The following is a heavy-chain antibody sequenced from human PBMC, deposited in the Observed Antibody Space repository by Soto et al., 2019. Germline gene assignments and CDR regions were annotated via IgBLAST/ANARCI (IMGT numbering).Heavy chain of an antibody. CDR2: ISYDGSNK. D-gene: IGHD1-7*01. CDR3: ARDHRNYGGSDAFDI. V-gene: IGHV3-30-3*01. CDR1: GFTFSSYA. J-gene: IGHJ3*02. Sequence: QVQLVESGGGVVQPGRSLRLSCAASGFTFSSYAMHWVRQAPGKGLEWVAVISYDGSNKYYADSVKGRFTISRDNSKNTLYLQMNSLGAEDTAVYYCARDHRNYGGSDAFDIWGQGTMVTVSS.